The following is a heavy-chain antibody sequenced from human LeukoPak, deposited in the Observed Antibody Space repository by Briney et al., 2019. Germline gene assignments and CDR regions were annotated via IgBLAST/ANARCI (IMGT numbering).Heavy chain of an antibody. CDR2: IYHSGST. CDR1: GGSISSGSYY. V-gene: IGHV4-30-2*01. CDR3: ARSNYDFWSGYPYFDY. D-gene: IGHD3-3*01. Sequence: SQTLSLTCTVSGGSISSGSYYWSWIRQPPGKGLEWIGYIYHSGSTYYNPSLKSRVTISVDRSKNQFSLKLSSVTAADTAVYYCARSNYDFWSGYPYFDYWGQGTLVTVSS. J-gene: IGHJ4*02.